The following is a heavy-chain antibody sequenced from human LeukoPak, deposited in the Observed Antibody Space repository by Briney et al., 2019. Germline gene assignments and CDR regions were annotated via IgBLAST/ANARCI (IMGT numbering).Heavy chain of an antibody. CDR1: GFTFSSYA. Sequence: PGGSLRLSCAASGFTFSSYAMSWVRQAPGKGLEWVSAISGSGGSTYYADSVKGRFTISRDNSKNTLYLQMNSLRAEDTAVYYCARRGRDGWDYDFWSGYSNNGGFDYWGQGTLVTVSS. V-gene: IGHV3-23*01. CDR3: ARRGRDGWDYDFWSGYSNNGGFDY. D-gene: IGHD3-3*01. J-gene: IGHJ4*02. CDR2: ISGSGGST.